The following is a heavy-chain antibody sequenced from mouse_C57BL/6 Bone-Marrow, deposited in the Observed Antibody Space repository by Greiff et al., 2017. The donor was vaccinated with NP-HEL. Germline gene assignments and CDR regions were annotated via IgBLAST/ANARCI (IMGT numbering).Heavy chain of an antibody. CDR3: ARWTRYYAMDY. V-gene: IGHV1-81*01. CDR2: IYPRSGNT. J-gene: IGHJ4*01. CDR1: GYTFTSYG. Sequence: VQLQQSGAELARPGASVKLSCKASGYTFTSYGISWVKQRTGQGLEWIGEIYPRSGNTYYNEKFKGKATLTADKSSSTAYMELRSLTSEDSAVYFCARWTRYYAMDYGGQGTSVTVSA.